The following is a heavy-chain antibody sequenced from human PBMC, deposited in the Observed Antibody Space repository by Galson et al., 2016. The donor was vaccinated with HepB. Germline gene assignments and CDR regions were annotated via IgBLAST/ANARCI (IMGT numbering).Heavy chain of an antibody. J-gene: IGHJ2*01. V-gene: IGHV4-34*01. CDR3: ARGNGRKGATSYRYWYYDV. CDR1: GGSFSGYF. D-gene: IGHD2-21*01. CDR2: ISQGGTT. Sequence: SETLSLTCAVNGGSFSGYFWGWIRQSPGKGLEWIGEISQGGTTNYNPSLKSRVTLLVDTSKNQFSLEVTSVTAADTAVYFCARGNGRKGATSYRYWYYDVWGRGAPVTVSS.